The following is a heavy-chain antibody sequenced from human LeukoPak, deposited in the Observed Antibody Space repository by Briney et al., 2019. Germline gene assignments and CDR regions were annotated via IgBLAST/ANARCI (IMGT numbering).Heavy chain of an antibody. J-gene: IGHJ3*02. CDR2: ISGSGGST. Sequence: GGSLRLSCAASGFTFSSYWMSWVRQAPGKGLEWVSAISGSGGSTYYADSVKGRFTISRDNSKNTLYLQMNSLRAEDTAVYYCAKDRAAYCGGDCYSLDAFDIWGQGTMVTVSS. CDR3: AKDRAAYCGGDCYSLDAFDI. D-gene: IGHD2-21*02. V-gene: IGHV3-23*01. CDR1: GFTFSSYW.